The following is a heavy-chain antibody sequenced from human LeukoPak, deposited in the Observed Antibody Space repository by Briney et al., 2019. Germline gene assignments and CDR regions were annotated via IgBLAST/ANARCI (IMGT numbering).Heavy chain of an antibody. Sequence: SETLSLTCSVSGGSISSYHWTWIRQPAGKGLEWIGRIYVSGSTNYNPSLKSRVTMSVDTSKNQFSLKLTSVSAADTAVCYCARGTTSGSSWYLNWFDTWGQGTLVTVSS. V-gene: IGHV4-4*07. CDR2: IYVSGST. CDR3: ARGTTSGSSWYLNWFDT. CDR1: GGSISSYH. D-gene: IGHD6-13*01. J-gene: IGHJ5*02.